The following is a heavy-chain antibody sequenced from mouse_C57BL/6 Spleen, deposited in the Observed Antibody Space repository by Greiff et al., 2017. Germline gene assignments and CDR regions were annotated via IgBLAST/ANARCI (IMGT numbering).Heavy chain of an antibody. CDR3: ASPNYYGSSPYYAMDY. CDR2: ILPGSGST. D-gene: IGHD1-1*01. CDR1: GYTFTGYW. J-gene: IGHJ4*01. Sequence: VKLMESGAELMKPGASVKLSCKATGYTFTGYWLEWVKQRPGPGLEWIGEILPGSGSTNYNEKFKGKATFTADTSSNTAYMQLSSLTTEDSAIYYCASPNYYGSSPYYAMDYWGQGTSVTVSS. V-gene: IGHV1-9*01.